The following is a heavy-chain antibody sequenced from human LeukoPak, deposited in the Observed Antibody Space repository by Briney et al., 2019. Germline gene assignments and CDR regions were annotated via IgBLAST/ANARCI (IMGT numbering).Heavy chain of an antibody. Sequence: SDTLSLTCTVSGGSIRSYYWSWMRQPRGKGLEGIGYIYTSGSTNYNPSLKGRVTISVGTSKNQFSLNLSSVTAAAPAVYYRARRAQDYYFDSWGQGTLVTVSS. CDR3: ARRAQDYYFDS. J-gene: IGHJ4*02. CDR1: GGSIRSYY. V-gene: IGHV4-4*09. CDR2: IYTSGST.